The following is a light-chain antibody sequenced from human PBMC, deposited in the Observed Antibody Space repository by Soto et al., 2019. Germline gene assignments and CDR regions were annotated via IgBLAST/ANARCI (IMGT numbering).Light chain of an antibody. CDR2: QAS. CDR3: EDYSSSSRRT. V-gene: IGKV1-5*03. Sequence: DIQMTQSPSTLSASVGDRVTITCRASQSISRWLAWYQQTPSKAPKLLIFQASSLKSGVPSRVRGSGSATEYNLTISSLQPDDFQTYYCEDYSSSSRRTFSGGTKVGIK. J-gene: IGKJ4*01. CDR1: QSISRW.